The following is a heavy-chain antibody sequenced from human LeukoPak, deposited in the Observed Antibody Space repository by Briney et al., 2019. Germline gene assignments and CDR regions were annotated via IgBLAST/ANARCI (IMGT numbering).Heavy chain of an antibody. CDR2: IKSKTDGGTT. CDR1: GFTFSNAW. V-gene: IGHV3-15*01. CDR3: TTGSGKWYDAFDI. Sequence: SGGSLRLSCAASGFTFSNAWMSWVRQAPGKGLEWVGRIKSKTDGGTTDYAAPVKGRFTISRDDSKNTLYLQMNSLKTEDTAVYYCTTGSGKWYDAFDIWGQGTMVTVSS. J-gene: IGHJ3*02. D-gene: IGHD4-23*01.